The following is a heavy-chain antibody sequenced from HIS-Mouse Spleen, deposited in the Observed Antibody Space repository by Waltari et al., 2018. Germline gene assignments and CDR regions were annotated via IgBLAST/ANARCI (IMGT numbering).Heavy chain of an antibody. CDR1: GYTFTSYD. CDR2: MNPNSGNT. Sequence: QVQLVQSGAEVKKPGASVKVSCKASGYTFTSYDINWVRQATGQGLEWMGWMNPNSGNTGYAQKFQGRVTMTGSTSISTAYMELSSLRSEDTAVYYCARGHDYSNYFDYWGQGTLVTVSS. D-gene: IGHD4-4*01. J-gene: IGHJ4*02. V-gene: IGHV1-8*01. CDR3: ARGHDYSNYFDY.